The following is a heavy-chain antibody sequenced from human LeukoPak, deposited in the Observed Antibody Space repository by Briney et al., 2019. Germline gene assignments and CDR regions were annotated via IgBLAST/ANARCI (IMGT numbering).Heavy chain of an antibody. CDR1: GFTVSNNY. J-gene: IGHJ4*02. CDR2: IYSGGTT. Sequence: GGSLRLSCAASGFTVSNNYMSWVRQAPGKGLEWVSVIYSGGTTYYADSVKGRFTISRDNSKNTLYLQMNSLRAEDTAVYYCARSDGDSRGVDYWGQGTLVTVSS. CDR3: ARSDGDSRGVDY. V-gene: IGHV3-53*01. D-gene: IGHD5-24*01.